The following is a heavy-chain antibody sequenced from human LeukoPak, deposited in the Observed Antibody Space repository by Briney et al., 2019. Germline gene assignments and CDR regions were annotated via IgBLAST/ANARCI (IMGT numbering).Heavy chain of an antibody. J-gene: IGHJ4*02. CDR2: IWSDGSYR. Sequence: GGSLRLSCAASGFTFSSYDMHWVRQAPGKGLEWVAVIWSDGSYRYYADSVKGRFTISRDNSKNTLYLQMNSLRAEDTVVYYCAREELNSLDYWGQGTLVTVSS. CDR1: GFTFSSYD. CDR3: AREELNSLDY. D-gene: IGHD4-23*01. V-gene: IGHV3-33*01.